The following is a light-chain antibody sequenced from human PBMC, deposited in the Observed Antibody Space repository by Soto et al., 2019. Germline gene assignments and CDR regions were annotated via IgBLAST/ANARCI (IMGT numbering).Light chain of an antibody. CDR2: GDN. CDR1: SSNIGSNT. J-gene: IGLJ2*01. Sequence: QSVVTQPPSASGTPGQRVTISCSGSSSNIGSNTVTWYQQLPGTAPKLLIYGDNQWPSGVPDRFSGSKSGTSASLAISGLQSEDEADYYCATWDDSLHGVVFGGGTKLTV. V-gene: IGLV1-44*01. CDR3: ATWDDSLHGVV.